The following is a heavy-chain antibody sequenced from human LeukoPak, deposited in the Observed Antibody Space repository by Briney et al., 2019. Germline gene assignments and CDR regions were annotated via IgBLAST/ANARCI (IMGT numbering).Heavy chain of an antibody. V-gene: IGHV3-48*04. CDR3: VRVIGLAGRPKNPDY. Sequence: HPGGSLRLSCAASGFTFSSYPMNWVRQAPGKGLEWLSYISSSTTMYYADSVKGRFTISRDNAKNSLFLQMDSLRAEDTAVYYCVRVIGLAGRPKNPDYWGQGTLVTVSS. D-gene: IGHD6-6*01. J-gene: IGHJ4*02. CDR2: ISSSTTM. CDR1: GFTFSSYP.